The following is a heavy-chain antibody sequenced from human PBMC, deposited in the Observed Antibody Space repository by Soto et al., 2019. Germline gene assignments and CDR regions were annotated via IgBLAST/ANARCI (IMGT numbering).Heavy chain of an antibody. CDR3: ARDLGSDFWSGYVLDAFDI. Sequence: PSETLSLTCTVSGGSISSYYWSWTRQPPGKGLEWIGYIYYSGSTNYNPSLKSRVTISVDTSKNQFSLKLSSVTAADTAVYYCARDLGSDFWSGYVLDAFDIWGQGTMVTVSS. J-gene: IGHJ3*02. D-gene: IGHD3-3*01. CDR1: GGSISSYY. V-gene: IGHV4-59*01. CDR2: IYYSGST.